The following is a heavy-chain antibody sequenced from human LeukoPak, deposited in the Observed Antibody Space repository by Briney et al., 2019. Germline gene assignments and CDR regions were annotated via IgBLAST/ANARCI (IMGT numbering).Heavy chain of an antibody. Sequence: GGSLRLSCAASGFTFDDYAMHWVRQAPGKGLEWVSGISWNSGSIGYADSVKGRFTISRDNAKNSLYLQMNSLRAEDTALYYCAKDFASSSSDYWGQGTLVTVSS. CDR1: GFTFDDYA. CDR2: ISWNSGSI. V-gene: IGHV3-9*01. J-gene: IGHJ4*02. D-gene: IGHD6-13*01. CDR3: AKDFASSSSDY.